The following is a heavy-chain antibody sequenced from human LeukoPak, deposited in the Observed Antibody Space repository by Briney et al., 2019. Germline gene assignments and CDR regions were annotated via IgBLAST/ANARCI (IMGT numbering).Heavy chain of an antibody. CDR2: INWNGGST. D-gene: IGHD5-12*01. CDR3: ASYAPGGSGSDAFDI. V-gene: IGHV3-20*04. Sequence: GGSLRLSCAASGFTFDDYGMSWVRQAPGKGLEWVSGINWNGGSTGYADSVKGRFTISRDNAKNSLYLQMNSLRAEDTAVYYCASYAPGGSGSDAFDIWGQGTMVTVSS. J-gene: IGHJ3*02. CDR1: GFTFDDYG.